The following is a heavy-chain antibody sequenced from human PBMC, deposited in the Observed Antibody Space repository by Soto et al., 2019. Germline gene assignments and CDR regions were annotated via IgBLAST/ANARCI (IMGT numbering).Heavy chain of an antibody. J-gene: IGHJ5*02. CDR2: IYYSGST. V-gene: IGHV4-59*01. CDR3: ARRYCSGGSCYSSWFDP. D-gene: IGHD2-15*01. Sequence: SETLSLTCTVSGGSISSYYWSWIRQPPGKGLEWIGYIYYSGSTNYNPSLKSRVTISVDTSKNQFSLKLSSVTATDTAVFYCARRYCSGGSCYSSWFDPGGPGPLVTVSS. CDR1: GGSISSYY.